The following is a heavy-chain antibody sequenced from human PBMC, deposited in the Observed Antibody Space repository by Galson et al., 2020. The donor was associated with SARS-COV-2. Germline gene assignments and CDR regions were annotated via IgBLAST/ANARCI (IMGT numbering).Heavy chain of an antibody. D-gene: IGHD5-18*01. Sequence: SGPTLVKPTQTLTLTCTLSGFSLNTSGVCVNWIRQPPGKALEWLARIDWDNDEYYRTSLKTRLTISKDTSKNQVVLTMTNMDPVDTATYYCARFSAMVTVLDYWGQGTLVTVSS. CDR2: IDWDNDE. V-gene: IGHV2-70*11. J-gene: IGHJ4*02. CDR1: GFSLNTSGVC. CDR3: ARFSAMVTVLDY.